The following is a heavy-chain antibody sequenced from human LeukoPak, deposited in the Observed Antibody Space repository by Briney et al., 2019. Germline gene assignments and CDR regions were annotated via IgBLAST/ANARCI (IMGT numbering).Heavy chain of an antibody. CDR3: AASEGNYYDSSGYYSVPIDY. Sequence: SETLSLTCAVYGGSFSGYYWSWIRQPPGKGLELIGEINHSGSTNYNPSLKSRVTISVDTSKNQFSLKLSSVTAADTAVYYCAASEGNYYDSSGYYSVPIDYWGQGTLVTVSS. J-gene: IGHJ4*02. CDR1: GGSFSGYY. V-gene: IGHV4-34*01. CDR2: INHSGST. D-gene: IGHD3-22*01.